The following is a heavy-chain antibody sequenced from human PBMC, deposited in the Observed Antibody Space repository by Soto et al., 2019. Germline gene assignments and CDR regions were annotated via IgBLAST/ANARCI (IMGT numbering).Heavy chain of an antibody. CDR3: ARGMTKVTTFDY. CDR1: GGSISSGGYS. J-gene: IGHJ4*02. CDR2: IYHSGST. D-gene: IGHD4-17*01. V-gene: IGHV4-30-2*01. Sequence: QLQLQESGSGLVKPSQTLSLTCAVSGGSISSGGYSCNWIRQPPGKGLEWIGYIYHSGSTYYNPSLKSRVTISVDRSNNQVSLKLSSVTAADTAVYYCARGMTKVTTFDYWGQGTLVTVSS.